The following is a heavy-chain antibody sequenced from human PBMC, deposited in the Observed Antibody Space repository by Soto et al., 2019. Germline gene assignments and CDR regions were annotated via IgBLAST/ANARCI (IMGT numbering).Heavy chain of an antibody. CDR2: ICHSGTT. V-gene: IGHV4-34*01. J-gene: IGHJ3*02. D-gene: IGHD3-3*01. Sequence: QVQLQQWGAGLLKPSETLSLTCAVSGGSFSPYCWTWIRQSPGKGLEWIGEICHSGTTTYTPSLMSRIPISVDTSMNQFSLSLSSVTAADTAVYYCARVQVRRGNGSGYLNGFDIWGQGTMVTVSS. CDR3: ARVQVRRGNGSGYLNGFDI. CDR1: GGSFSPYC.